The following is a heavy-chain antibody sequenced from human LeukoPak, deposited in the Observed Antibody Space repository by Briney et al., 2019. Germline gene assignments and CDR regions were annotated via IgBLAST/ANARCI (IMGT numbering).Heavy chain of an antibody. D-gene: IGHD3-10*01. CDR1: GFTFSSYA. CDR3: AKRSSIVRGATTYYFDY. V-gene: IGHV3-23*01. J-gene: IGHJ4*02. Sequence: PGGSLRLSCAASGFTFSSYAMSWVRQAPGKGLEWVSAISGSGGSTYYVDSVKGRFTISRDNSKNTLYLQMNSLRAEDTAVYYCAKRSSIVRGATTYYFDYWGQGTLVTVSS. CDR2: ISGSGGST.